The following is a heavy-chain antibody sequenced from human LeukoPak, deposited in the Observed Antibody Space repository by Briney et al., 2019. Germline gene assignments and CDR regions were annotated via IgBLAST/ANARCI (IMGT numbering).Heavy chain of an antibody. D-gene: IGHD3-10*01. J-gene: IGHJ5*02. CDR2: ISSSSSYI. CDR1: GFIFSSYS. V-gene: IGHV3-21*01. Sequence: GRSLRLSCAACGFIFSSYSMQWVREARGKGLEWVSCISSSSSYIYYADSIKGRFTISRDNAKKSLYLQMNSLTAEDTAVYYCARDPYGSGSYLGWFDPWGQGTLVTVSS. CDR3: ARDPYGSGSYLGWFDP.